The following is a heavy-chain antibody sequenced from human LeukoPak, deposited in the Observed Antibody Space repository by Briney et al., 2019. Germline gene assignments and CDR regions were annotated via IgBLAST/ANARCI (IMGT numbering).Heavy chain of an antibody. Sequence: GASVKVSCKASGYTFTSYGISWVRQAPGQGLEWMGWISAYNGNTNYAQKFQGRVTMTRDTSISTAYMELSRLRSDDTAVYYCARGAAAHRYYYYYYMDVWGKGTTVTVSS. J-gene: IGHJ6*03. D-gene: IGHD6-13*01. V-gene: IGHV1-18*01. CDR3: ARGAAAHRYYYYYYMDV. CDR2: ISAYNGNT. CDR1: GYTFTSYG.